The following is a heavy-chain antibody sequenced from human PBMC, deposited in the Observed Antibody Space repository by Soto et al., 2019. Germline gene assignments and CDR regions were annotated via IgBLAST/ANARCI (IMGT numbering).Heavy chain of an antibody. CDR2: IYSSGIT. Sequence: QVQLQESGPGLVKPSQTLSLTCNVTGGSMSRGDYYWSWIRQPPGKGLEWIGYIYSSGITYYNPSLKRRLTISVDTSKNQFSLNLGSVTAADTAVYYCARGRSDGTWYRYYFDQWGQGTLVTVSS. D-gene: IGHD6-13*01. V-gene: IGHV4-30-4*01. CDR3: ARGRSDGTWYRYYFDQ. J-gene: IGHJ4*02. CDR1: GGSMSRGDYY.